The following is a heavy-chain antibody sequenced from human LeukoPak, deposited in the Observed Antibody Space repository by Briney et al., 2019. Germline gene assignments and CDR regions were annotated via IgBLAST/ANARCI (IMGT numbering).Heavy chain of an antibody. J-gene: IGHJ3*02. D-gene: IGHD2-2*01. CDR1: GFTFSSYS. CDR2: ISSSSSTI. V-gene: IGHV3-48*01. Sequence: GGSLRLSCAASGFTFSSYSMNWVRQAPGKGLEWVSYISSSSSTIYYADSVKGRFTISRDNAKNSLYLQMNSLRAEDTAVYYCARAIASYCSSTSCYGGSGAFDIWGQGTMVTVSS. CDR3: ARAIASYCSSTSCYGGSGAFDI.